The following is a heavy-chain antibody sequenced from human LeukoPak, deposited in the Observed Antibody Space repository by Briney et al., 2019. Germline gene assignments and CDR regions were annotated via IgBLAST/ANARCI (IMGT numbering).Heavy chain of an antibody. CDR3: ARGYDSSGYYYIFSYYFDY. CDR2: INPNSGGT. Sequence: ASVKVSSKASGYTFTGYYMHWVRQAPGQGLEWMGWINPNSGGTNYAQKFQGRVTMTRDTSISTAYMELSRLRSDDTAVYYCARGYDSSGYYYIFSYYFDYWGQGTLVTVSS. CDR1: GYTFTGYY. V-gene: IGHV1-2*02. D-gene: IGHD3-22*01. J-gene: IGHJ4*02.